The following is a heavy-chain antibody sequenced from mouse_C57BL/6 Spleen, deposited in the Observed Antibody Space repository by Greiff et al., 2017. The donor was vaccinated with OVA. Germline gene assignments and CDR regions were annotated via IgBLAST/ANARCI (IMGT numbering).Heavy chain of an antibody. V-gene: IGHV1-54*01. CDR1: GYAFTNYL. CDR2: INPGSGGT. J-gene: IGHJ4*01. CDR3: ARGGDY. Sequence: VQLKESGAELVRPGTSVKVSCKASGYAFTNYLIEWVKQRPGQGLEWIGVINPGSGGTNYNEKFKGKATLTADKSSSTAYMQLSSLTSEDSAVYFCARGGDYWGQGTSVTVSS.